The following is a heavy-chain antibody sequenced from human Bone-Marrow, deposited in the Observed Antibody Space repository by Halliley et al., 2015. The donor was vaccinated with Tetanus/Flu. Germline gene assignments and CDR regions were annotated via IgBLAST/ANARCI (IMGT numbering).Heavy chain of an antibody. CDR3: ARDRDFGEEHDAFDI. V-gene: IGHV3-53*01. CDR1: GFTVSSNS. D-gene: IGHD3-10*01. J-gene: IGHJ3*02. Sequence: SLRLSCAASGFTVSSNSMSWVRQAPGKGLEWVSLIYSDGSTHYAASVNGRFTISSDNSKNILYLQMNTLRAEDTAVYYCARDRDFGEEHDAFDIWGPGTMVTVSS. CDR2: IYSDGST.